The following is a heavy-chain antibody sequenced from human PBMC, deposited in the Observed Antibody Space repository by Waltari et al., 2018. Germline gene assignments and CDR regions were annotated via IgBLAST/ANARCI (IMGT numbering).Heavy chain of an antibody. Sequence: GQLVESGGGVVQPGKSLRLSCTASGISLSNYAIYWVRQAPGKGLEWVAVILYDGSGKYYADSVKGRFTISRDNSKNTVHLQMTSLTTEDTAVYYCAQDARSSGYALYYFELWGQGTLVTVSS. CDR1: GISLSNYA. CDR3: AQDARSSGYALYYFEL. J-gene: IGHJ4*02. V-gene: IGHV3-30*18. CDR2: ILYDGSGK. D-gene: IGHD3-22*01.